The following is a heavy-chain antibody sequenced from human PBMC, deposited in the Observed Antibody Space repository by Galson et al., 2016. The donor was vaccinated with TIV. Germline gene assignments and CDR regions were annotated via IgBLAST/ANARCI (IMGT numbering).Heavy chain of an antibody. CDR3: ARFVDSVMFRDI. CDR2: ISYAGSR. D-gene: IGHD5-18*01. Sequence: SETLSLTCSVSGDSFNKNTFHWAWIRQPPGRGLEWLGSISYAGSRYNNPSLQGRVTISLDTSKAQFSLRLTSVTAADTAVYYCARFVDSVMFRDIWGQGTMVTVSS. J-gene: IGHJ3*02. CDR1: GDSFNKNTFH. V-gene: IGHV4-39*07.